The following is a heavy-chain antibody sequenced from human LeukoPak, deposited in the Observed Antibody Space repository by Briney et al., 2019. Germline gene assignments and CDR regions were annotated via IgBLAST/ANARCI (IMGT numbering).Heavy chain of an antibody. D-gene: IGHD3-3*01. Sequence: GGSLRLPCAASGFTFSSYAMSWVRQAPGKGLEWVSAISGSGGSTYYADSVKGRFTISRDNSKNTLYLQMNSLRAEDTAVYYCAKDRRFLEWLLPIFDPWGQGTLVTVSS. J-gene: IGHJ5*02. CDR3: AKDRRFLEWLLPIFDP. CDR2: ISGSGGST. V-gene: IGHV3-23*01. CDR1: GFTFSSYA.